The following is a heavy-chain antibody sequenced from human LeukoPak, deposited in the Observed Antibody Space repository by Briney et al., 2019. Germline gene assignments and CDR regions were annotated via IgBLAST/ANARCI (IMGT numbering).Heavy chain of an antibody. CDR1: GFTFSSYS. CDR2: ISSSSSYI. CDR3: ARGPYSGSYGNNYYYYMDV. Sequence: PGGSLRLSCAASGFTFSSYSMNWVRQAPGKGLEGVSSISSSSSYIYYADSVKGRFTISRDNAQNSLYLQMNSLRAEDTPVYYCARGPYSGSYGNNYYYYMDVWGKGTTVTISS. V-gene: IGHV3-21*01. J-gene: IGHJ6*03. D-gene: IGHD5-12*01.